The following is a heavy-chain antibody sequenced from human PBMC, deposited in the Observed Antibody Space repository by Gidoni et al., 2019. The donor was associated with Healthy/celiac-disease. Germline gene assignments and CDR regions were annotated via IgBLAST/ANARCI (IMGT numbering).Heavy chain of an antibody. CDR1: GVTFSNAW. CDR2: IKSKTVGGTT. V-gene: IGHV3-15*07. CDR3: TTLLYYDFWSGYPLDFDY. J-gene: IGHJ4*02. D-gene: IGHD3-3*01. Sequence: EVQLVESGGGLVKPGGSLRLTCAASGVTFSNAWMNWVRQAPGKGLEWVGRIKSKTVGGTTDYAAPVKGRFTISRDDSKNTLYLQMNSLKTEDTAVYYCTTLLYYDFWSGYPLDFDYWGQGTLVTVSS.